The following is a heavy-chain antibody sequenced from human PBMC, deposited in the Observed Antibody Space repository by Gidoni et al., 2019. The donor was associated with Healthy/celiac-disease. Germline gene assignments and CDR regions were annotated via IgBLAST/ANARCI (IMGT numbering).Heavy chain of an antibody. D-gene: IGHD2-15*01. CDR1: GLTVSDYY. CDR3: ARNGCSGGSCYKDEYYFDY. J-gene: IGHJ4*02. V-gene: IGHV3-11*01. Sequence: VQLVGAGGGLVNPGGSLRRSCAAAGLTVSDYYMSWIRQAPGKGLEWVSYISSRCSTIYYADSVKGRFTISRDNAKNSLYLQMNSLRAEDTAVYYCARNGCSGGSCYKDEYYFDYWGQGTLVTVSS. CDR2: ISSRCSTI.